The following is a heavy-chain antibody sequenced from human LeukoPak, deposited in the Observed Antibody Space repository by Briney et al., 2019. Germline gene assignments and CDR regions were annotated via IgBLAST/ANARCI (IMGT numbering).Heavy chain of an antibody. D-gene: IGHD2-8*02. Sequence: ASVKLSCKAAGYAFTGNYIHWVRQAPGQGPEWMGWINPHSGGTNSTQKFQGRVPLTRETSISTGYMELSRLRSDDTAVYYCARLGHCSGGVCPRGDFDIWGQGTMVTVSS. V-gene: IGHV1-2*02. J-gene: IGHJ3*02. CDR1: GYAFTGNY. CDR3: ARLGHCSGGVCPRGDFDI. CDR2: INPHSGGT.